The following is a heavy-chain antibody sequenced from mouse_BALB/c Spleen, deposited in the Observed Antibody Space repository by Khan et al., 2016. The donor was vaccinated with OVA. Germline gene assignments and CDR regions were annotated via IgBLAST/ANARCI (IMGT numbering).Heavy chain of an antibody. CDR3: TRNGFGNYGSWDY. D-gene: IGHD2-1*01. CDR2: IYPGNSDT. V-gene: IGHV1-5*01. CDR1: GYTFTSYW. J-gene: IGHJ2*01. Sequence: QLKESGTVLARPGASVKMSCKASGYTFTSYWMHWVKQRPGQGLEWIGAIYPGNSDTNYNQKFKGKAKLTAVTSTSTAYMEVNSLTNENSAVYYCTRNGFGNYGSWDYWGQGTTLTVSS.